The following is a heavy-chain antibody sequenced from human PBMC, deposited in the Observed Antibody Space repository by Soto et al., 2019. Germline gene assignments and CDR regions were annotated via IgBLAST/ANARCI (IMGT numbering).Heavy chain of an antibody. CDR1: GFTFSHFA. Sequence: GGSLRLSCAASGFTFSHFAMHWVRQAPGKGLEWVAFISSDGRDKSYVDSVKGRFTISRDNSKKTAFLQMNSLRAEDTALYYCTTGRGGSYYVYFDNWGQGTLVTVSS. D-gene: IGHD1-26*01. J-gene: IGHJ4*02. CDR3: TTGRGGSYYVYFDN. CDR2: ISSDGRDK. V-gene: IGHV3-30*02.